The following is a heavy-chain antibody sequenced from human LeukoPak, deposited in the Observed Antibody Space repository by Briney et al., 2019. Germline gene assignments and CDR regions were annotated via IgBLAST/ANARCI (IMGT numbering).Heavy chain of an antibody. V-gene: IGHV3-30*18. D-gene: IGHD4-11*01. CDR1: GFSFSSYG. J-gene: IGHJ4*02. CDR2: ISNDGSIT. CDR3: AKSKSPYPMDYIFDF. Sequence: GGSLRLSCAASGFSFSSYGMHWVRQAPGKGLEWVAVISNDGSITKYGDSVKGRFTISRDNSKNTLYVQMNSLRTDDAAVYYCAKSKSPYPMDYIFDFWGQGTLVTVSS.